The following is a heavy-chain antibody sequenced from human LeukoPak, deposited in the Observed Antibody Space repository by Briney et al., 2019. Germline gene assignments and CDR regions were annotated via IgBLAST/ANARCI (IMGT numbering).Heavy chain of an antibody. D-gene: IGHD7-27*01. CDR2: IILIFGST. CDR3: ARGFSGPNWGKRYYDH. Sequence: VKVSCKASGGALSGYAVTWVRLAPGQGLEWMGGIILIFGSTNYAPKFEGRLTITADESTNTVYMGLSSLRSEDTAVYFCARGFSGPNWGKRYYDHWGQGTLVTVSS. CDR1: GGALSGYA. V-gene: IGHV1-69*13. J-gene: IGHJ4*02.